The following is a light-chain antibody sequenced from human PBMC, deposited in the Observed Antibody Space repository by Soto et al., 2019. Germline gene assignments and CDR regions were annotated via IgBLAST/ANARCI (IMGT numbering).Light chain of an antibody. CDR1: SSDVGAYNY. J-gene: IGLJ1*01. V-gene: IGLV2-8*01. CDR3: SSYGGPNNSNYV. CDR2: AVN. Sequence: QSALTQPPSASGSPGQSVTISCTGTSSDVGAYNYVSWYQQHPGKAPKLMISAVNKRPSGVPDRFSGSKSGNTASLTVSGLQPEDEADYYCSSYGGPNNSNYVFGTGTKVTVL.